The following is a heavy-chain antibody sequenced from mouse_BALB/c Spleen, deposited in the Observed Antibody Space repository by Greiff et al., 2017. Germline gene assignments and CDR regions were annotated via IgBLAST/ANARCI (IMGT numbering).Heavy chain of an antibody. Sequence: EVQLQQSGAELVRPGALVKLSCKASGFNIKDYYMHWVKQRPEQGLEWIGWIDPENGNTIYDPKFQGKASITADTSSNTAYLQLSSLTSEDTAVYYCARRDRYDSWFAYWGQGTLVTVSA. CDR2: IDPENGNT. D-gene: IGHD2-14*01. J-gene: IGHJ3*01. CDR1: GFNIKDYY. V-gene: IGHV14-1*02. CDR3: ARRDRYDSWFAY.